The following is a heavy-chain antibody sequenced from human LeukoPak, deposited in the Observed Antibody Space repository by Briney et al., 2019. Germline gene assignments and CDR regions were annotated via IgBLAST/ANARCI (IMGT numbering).Heavy chain of an antibody. CDR1: GGSISGGGYS. CDR3: ARVGNRGDKRRIFDY. V-gene: IGHV4-30-2*01. CDR2: IYHSGST. Sequence: SETLSLTCAVSGGSISGGGYSWSWIRQPPGKGLEWIGYIYHSGSTYYNPSLKSRVTISVDRSKNQFSLKLSSVTAADTAVYYCARVGNRGDKRRIFDYWGQGTLVTVSS. J-gene: IGHJ4*02. D-gene: IGHD7-27*01.